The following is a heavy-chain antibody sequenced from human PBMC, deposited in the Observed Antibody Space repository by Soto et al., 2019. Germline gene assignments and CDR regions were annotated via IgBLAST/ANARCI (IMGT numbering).Heavy chain of an antibody. V-gene: IGHV1-18*04. CDR1: GYTFTSYG. CDR2: ISAYNGNT. D-gene: IGHD3-9*01. Sequence: ASVKVSCKASGYTFTSYGIRWVRQAPGQGLEWMGWISAYNGNTNYAQKLQGRVTMTTDTSTSTAYMELRSLRSEDTAVYSCARDQHYDMLAGTPPRYYYYGMDVWGQGTTVTVSS. J-gene: IGHJ6*02. CDR3: ARDQHYDMLAGTPPRYYYYGMDV.